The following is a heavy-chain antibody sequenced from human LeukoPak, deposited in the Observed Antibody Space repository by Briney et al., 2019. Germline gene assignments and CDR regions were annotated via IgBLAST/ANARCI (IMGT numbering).Heavy chain of an antibody. CDR3: ARAHSSSYEAPFDY. D-gene: IGHD6-13*01. J-gene: IGHJ4*02. Sequence: GGSLRLSCAASGFTFSNAWMSWVRQAPGKGLEWVGRIKSKTDGGTTDYAAPVKGRFTISRDDSKNTLYLQMNSLKTEDTAVYYCARAHSSSYEAPFDYWGQGTLVTVSS. CDR2: IKSKTDGGTT. CDR1: GFTFSNAW. V-gene: IGHV3-15*01.